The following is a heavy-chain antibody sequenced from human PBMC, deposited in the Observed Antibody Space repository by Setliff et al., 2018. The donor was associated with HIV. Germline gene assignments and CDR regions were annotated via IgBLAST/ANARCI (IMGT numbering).Heavy chain of an antibody. J-gene: IGHJ4*03. CDR3: ARFWTRGEYNFWSGHPENFDY. D-gene: IGHD3-3*01. CDR2: IIPNSGVT. V-gene: IGHV1-2*06. CDR1: GYTFTDYY. Sequence: VASVKVSCKASGYTFTDYYIHWVRQAPGQGLEWMGRIIPNSGVTNYAQKFQGRVTMTRDTSINTVYMDLSRLRSDDTALYYCARFWTRGEYNFWSGHPENFDYWVPETLLVTVSS.